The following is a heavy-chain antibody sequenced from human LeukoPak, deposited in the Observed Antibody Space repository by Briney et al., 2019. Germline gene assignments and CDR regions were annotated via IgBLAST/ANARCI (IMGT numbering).Heavy chain of an antibody. CDR2: IRGSGGST. Sequence: PGGSLRLSCAASGFTFSSYAMSWVRQAPGKGLEWVSAIRGSGGSTYYADSVKGRFTISRDNSKNTLYLQMNSLRAEDTAVYYCAKEEKYYDFWSGYFYFDYWGQGTLVTVSS. D-gene: IGHD3-3*01. J-gene: IGHJ4*02. CDR1: GFTFSSYA. CDR3: AKEEKYYDFWSGYFYFDY. V-gene: IGHV3-23*01.